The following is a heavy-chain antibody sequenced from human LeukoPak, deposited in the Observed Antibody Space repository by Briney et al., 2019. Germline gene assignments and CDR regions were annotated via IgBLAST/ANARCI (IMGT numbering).Heavy chain of an antibody. J-gene: IGHJ4*02. V-gene: IGHV3-20*01. CDR3: ARYLAEPYSSGWYLRDYYFDY. CDR2: TNWNGAST. CDR1: GFTFYDYD. D-gene: IGHD6-19*01. Sequence: GVSLTLSCAASGFTFYDYDMSWLRQAPGKGLEWVSGTNWNGASTGYADSVKGRFTISRDNAKNSLYLQMNSLRAEDTALYDCARYLAEPYSSGWYLRDYYFDYWGQGTLVTVSS.